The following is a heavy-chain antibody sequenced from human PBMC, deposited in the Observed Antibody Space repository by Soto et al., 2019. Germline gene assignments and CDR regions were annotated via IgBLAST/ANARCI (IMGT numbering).Heavy chain of an antibody. D-gene: IGHD2-2*01. CDR3: ASPACSSTSGSLGGGSY. CDR1: GYTFTSYG. Sequence: ASVKVSCKASGYTFTSYGISWVRQAPGQGLEWMGWISAYNGNTNYAQKLQGRVTMTTDTSTSTAYMELRSLRSDDTAVYYCASPACSSTSGSLGGGSYWGQGTLVTVSS. J-gene: IGHJ4*02. V-gene: IGHV1-18*01. CDR2: ISAYNGNT.